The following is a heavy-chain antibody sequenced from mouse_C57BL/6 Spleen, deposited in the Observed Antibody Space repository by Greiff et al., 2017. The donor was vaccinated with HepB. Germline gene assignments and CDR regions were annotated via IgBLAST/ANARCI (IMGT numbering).Heavy chain of an antibody. CDR2: IYPGSGNT. CDR3: ARDYGSPY. J-gene: IGHJ3*01. V-gene: IGHV1-76*01. CDR1: GYTFTDYY. Sequence: VKLQQSGAELVRPGASVKLSCKASGYTFTDYYINWVKQRPGQGLEWIARIYPGSGNTYYNEKLKGKATLTAEKSSSTAYMQLSSLTSEDSAVYFCARDYGSPYWGQGTLVTVSA. D-gene: IGHD1-1*01.